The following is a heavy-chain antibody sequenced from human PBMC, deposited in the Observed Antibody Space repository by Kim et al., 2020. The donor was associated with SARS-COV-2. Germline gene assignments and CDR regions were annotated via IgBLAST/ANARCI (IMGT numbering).Heavy chain of an antibody. CDR3: ARDKRDYDFWRDYYYYYMDV. V-gene: IGHV4-30-2*01. J-gene: IGHJ6*03. Sequence: SETLSLTCAVSGGSISSGGYSWSWIRQPPGKGLEWIGYIYHSGSTYYNPSLKSRVTISVDRSKNQFSLKLSSVTAADTAVYYCARDKRDYDFWRDYYYYYMDVWGKGTTVTVSS. CDR2: IYHSGST. D-gene: IGHD3-3*01. CDR1: GGSISSGGYS.